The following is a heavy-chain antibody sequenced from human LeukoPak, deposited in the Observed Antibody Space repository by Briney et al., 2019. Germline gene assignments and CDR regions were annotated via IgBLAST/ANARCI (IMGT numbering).Heavy chain of an antibody. J-gene: IGHJ4*02. Sequence: AGGSLRLSCAASGFTFSSYAMHWVRQAPGKGLEWVSSISSSSSYIYYADSVKGRFTISRDNAKNSLYLQMNSLRAEDTAVYYCARRSASGTGSFDYWGQGTLVTVSS. D-gene: IGHD3-3*01. V-gene: IGHV3-21*01. CDR3: ARRSASGTGSFDY. CDR1: GFTFSSYA. CDR2: ISSSSSYI.